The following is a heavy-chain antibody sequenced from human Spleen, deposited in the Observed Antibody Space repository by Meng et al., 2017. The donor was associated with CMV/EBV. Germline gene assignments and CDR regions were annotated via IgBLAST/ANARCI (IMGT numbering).Heavy chain of an antibody. V-gene: IGHV4-38-2*02. CDR3: TRDGGGDYHGSGKPNDY. CDR2: FYHSGNT. Sequence: SETLSLTCTVSGGSISNYYWSWIWQPPGKGLEWIGSFYHSGNTYYNPSLESRVTIPVDTSKNQISLKLSSVPAADPAVYYCTRDGGGDYHGSGKPNDYWGQGTLVTVSS. D-gene: IGHD3-10*01. CDR1: GGSISNYY. J-gene: IGHJ4*02.